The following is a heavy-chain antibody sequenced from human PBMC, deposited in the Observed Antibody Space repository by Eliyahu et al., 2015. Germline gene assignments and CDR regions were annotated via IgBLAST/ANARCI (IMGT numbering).Heavy chain of an antibody. Sequence: CTVSGGSISSSSYYWGWIRQPPGKGLEWIGSIYYSGSTYYNPSLKSRVTISVDTSKNQFSLKLSSVTAADTAVYYCARREGYIWGSYRPGAFDIWGQGTMVTVSS. CDR1: GGSISSSSYY. CDR3: ARREGYIWGSYRPGAFDI. J-gene: IGHJ3*02. V-gene: IGHV4-39*01. D-gene: IGHD3-16*02. CDR2: IYYSGST.